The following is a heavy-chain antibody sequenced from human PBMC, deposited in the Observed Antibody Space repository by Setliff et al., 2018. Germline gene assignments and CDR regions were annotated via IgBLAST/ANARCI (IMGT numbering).Heavy chain of an antibody. J-gene: IGHJ4*02. D-gene: IGHD5-12*01. CDR1: GFTFSSYG. CDR2: VRYDGSNE. CDR3: AKGGRDGYNSLDY. V-gene: IGHV3-30*02. Sequence: GGSLRLSCAASGFTFSSYGMHWVRQAPGKGLEWVAFVRYDGSNEYYGDSVKGRFTISRDNSKNTLYLQMNSLRAEDTAVYYCAKGGRDGYNSLDYWGQGTLVTVS.